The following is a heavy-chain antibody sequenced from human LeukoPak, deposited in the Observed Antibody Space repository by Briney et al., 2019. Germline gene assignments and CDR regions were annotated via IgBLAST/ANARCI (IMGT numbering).Heavy chain of an antibody. CDR1: GFTLSTYW. D-gene: IGHD3-16*01. Sequence: GGSLRLSCEASGFTLSTYWMNWVRQVPGKGLDWVVNINPDGSGKRYVDSVKGRFTIARDNADNSLSLQMNSLRAEDTAVYYCASWGAGGNSWGQGTLVTVSS. CDR2: INPDGSGK. V-gene: IGHV3-7*01. J-gene: IGHJ4*02. CDR3: ASWGAGGNS.